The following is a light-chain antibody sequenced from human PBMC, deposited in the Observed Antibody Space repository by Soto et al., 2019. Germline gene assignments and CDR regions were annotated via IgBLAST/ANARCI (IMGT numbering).Light chain of an antibody. V-gene: IGKV1-5*03. CDR3: QQYNSYSS. CDR2: KAS. J-gene: IGKJ2*01. Sequence: DIHITQSPSTLSASVGDRVTITCRASQSISSWLAWYQQKPGKAPKLLIYKASSLESGVPSRFSDSGSGTEFTLTISSLQPDDFATYYCQQYNSYSSFGQGTKVDIK. CDR1: QSISSW.